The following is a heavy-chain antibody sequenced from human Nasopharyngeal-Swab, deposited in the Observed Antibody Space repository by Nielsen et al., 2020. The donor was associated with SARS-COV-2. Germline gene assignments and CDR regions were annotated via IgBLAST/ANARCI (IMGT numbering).Heavy chain of an antibody. J-gene: IGHJ5*02. CDR1: GYTFITYD. Sequence: ASVQVSCKASGYTFITYDINWVRQAPGQGLEWMGWMNPNSGNTGYAQKLQGRVTMTRNTSISTAYMELSSLISDDTAVYYCARSYSSGWLRGNWFDPWGQGTLVTVSS. CDR2: MNPNSGNT. D-gene: IGHD6-19*01. CDR3: ARSYSSGWLRGNWFDP. V-gene: IGHV1-8*01.